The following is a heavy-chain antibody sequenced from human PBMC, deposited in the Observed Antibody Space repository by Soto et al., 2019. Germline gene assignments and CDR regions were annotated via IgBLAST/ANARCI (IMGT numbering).Heavy chain of an antibody. CDR2: IFYSGST. CDR3: ARDPSIVVVTGRLYYYYGMDV. D-gene: IGHD2-21*02. CDR1: GGSISSSSYY. J-gene: IGHJ6*02. Sequence: SETLSLTCTVSGGSISSSSYYWGWIRQPPGKGLEWIGSIFYSGSTNYNPSLKSRVTISVDTSKNQFSLKMNSVTAADTAVYYCARDPSIVVVTGRLYYYYGMDVWGQGTTVTVSS. V-gene: IGHV4-39*02.